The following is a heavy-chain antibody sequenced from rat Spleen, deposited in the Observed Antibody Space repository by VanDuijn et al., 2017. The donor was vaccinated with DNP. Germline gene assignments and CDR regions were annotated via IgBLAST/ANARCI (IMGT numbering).Heavy chain of an antibody. D-gene: IGHD1-11*01. Sequence: EVQLVESGGGLVQPGRSMRLSCAASGFSFSHFPMAWVRQAPTEGLEWVASVTSGGGTTNYRDSVKGRFTISRDNAKSTLYLQMDSLRSEDTATYYCTTDFERGYWGQGVMVTVSS. CDR3: TTDFERGY. CDR2: VTSGGGTT. J-gene: IGHJ2*01. V-gene: IGHV5-46*01. CDR1: GFSFSHFP.